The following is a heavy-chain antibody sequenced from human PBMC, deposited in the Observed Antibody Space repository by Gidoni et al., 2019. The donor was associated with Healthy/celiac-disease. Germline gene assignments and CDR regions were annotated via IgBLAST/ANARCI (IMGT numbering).Heavy chain of an antibody. J-gene: IGHJ6*02. CDR2: IKQDGSEK. Sequence: EVQLVESGGGLVQPGGSLRLSCAASGFTFSRYWMSWVRQAPGKGLGWVANIKQDGSEKYYVDSVKGRFTISRDNAKNSLYLQMNSLRAEDTAVYYCARCDSSGYHYYGMDVWGQGTTVTVSS. CDR1: GFTFSRYW. D-gene: IGHD6-19*01. CDR3: ARCDSSGYHYYGMDV. V-gene: IGHV3-7*01.